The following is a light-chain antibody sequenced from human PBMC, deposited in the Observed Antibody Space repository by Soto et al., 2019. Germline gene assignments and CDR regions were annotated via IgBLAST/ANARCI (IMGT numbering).Light chain of an antibody. CDR1: SSDVGGYKY. V-gene: IGLV2-14*01. Sequence: SALTQPASVSGSPGQSITISCTGTSSDVGGYKYVSWYQQHPGKAPKLMIYDVSNRPSGVSNRFSGSKSGNTASLTISGLQAEDEADYYCSSYAGSSTLYVFGAGTKVTVL. CDR2: DVS. J-gene: IGLJ1*01. CDR3: SSYAGSSTLYV.